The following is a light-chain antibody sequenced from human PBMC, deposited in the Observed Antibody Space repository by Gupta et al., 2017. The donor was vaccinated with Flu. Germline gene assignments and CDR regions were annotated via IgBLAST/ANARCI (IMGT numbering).Light chain of an antibody. V-gene: IGLV2-14*01. J-gene: IGLJ3*02. CDR2: EGS. Sequence: QSALSQPASVSGSPGQLITISCTGTSSDIGGYNYVSWYQQHPGKAPKLMIYEGSYRPSGISDRFAGSKSANTAALTISGLQAEDEADYNCSSYTGSVTVCSGGTKLTV. CDR3: SSYTGSVTV. CDR1: SSDIGGYNY.